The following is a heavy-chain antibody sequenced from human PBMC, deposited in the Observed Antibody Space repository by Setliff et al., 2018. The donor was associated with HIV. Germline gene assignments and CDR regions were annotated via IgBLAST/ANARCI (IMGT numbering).Heavy chain of an antibody. J-gene: IGHJ3*01. Sequence: VASVKVSCKASGGIFINSAFSWVRQAPGQGLEWMGSIIPIFNTGNYAQKFQGRVTITADESTSTAYMELRGLRSEDTALYYCATGRHYYDSSDYPANPFDVWGQGTLVTVSS. CDR2: IIPIFNTG. CDR3: ATGRHYYDSSDYPANPFDV. V-gene: IGHV1-69*13. D-gene: IGHD3-22*01. CDR1: GGIFINSA.